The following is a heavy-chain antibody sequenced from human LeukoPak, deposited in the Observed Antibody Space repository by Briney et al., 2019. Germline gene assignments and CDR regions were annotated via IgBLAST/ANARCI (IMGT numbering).Heavy chain of an antibody. D-gene: IGHD3-22*01. V-gene: IGHV4-4*07. Sequence: NTSETLSLTCTVSGGSISSYYWSWIRQPAGKGLEWIGRIYTSGSTNYNPSLKSRVTMSVDTSKNQFSLKLSSVTAADTAVYYCARDDLKYYYDSSGYYYFDYWGQGTLVTVSS. J-gene: IGHJ4*02. CDR1: GGSISSYY. CDR2: IYTSGST. CDR3: ARDDLKYYYDSSGYYYFDY.